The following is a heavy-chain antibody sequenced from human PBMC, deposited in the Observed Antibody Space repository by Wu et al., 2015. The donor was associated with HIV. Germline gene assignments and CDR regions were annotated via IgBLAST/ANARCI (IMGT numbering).Heavy chain of an antibody. D-gene: IGHD3-22*01. J-gene: IGHJ6*01. Sequence: QFQLVQSAAEVMKPGASVKVSCKASPYTFTSFGISWVRQAPEQGLEWMGWVSSYSGDAKYAETFQGRVTMTTDTSTTHTPTVELRSLKSDDTAVYYCASGSNGVDVITYYG. CDR3: ASGSNGVDVITYYG. CDR2: VSSYSGDA. CDR1: PYTFTSFG. V-gene: IGHV1-18*01.